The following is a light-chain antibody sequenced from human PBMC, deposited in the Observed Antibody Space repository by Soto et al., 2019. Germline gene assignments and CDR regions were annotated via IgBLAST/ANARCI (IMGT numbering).Light chain of an antibody. V-gene: IGKV3-15*01. Sequence: EIVMTQSPATLSVSPGERATLSCRASQSVRSSLAWYHQKPGQAPRLLIYDASTRATGIPARFSGSGSATEFTLTISSLQSEDFAVYYCQQYNNWPPITFGQGTRLEMK. CDR3: QQYNNWPPIT. CDR1: QSVRSS. J-gene: IGKJ5*01. CDR2: DAS.